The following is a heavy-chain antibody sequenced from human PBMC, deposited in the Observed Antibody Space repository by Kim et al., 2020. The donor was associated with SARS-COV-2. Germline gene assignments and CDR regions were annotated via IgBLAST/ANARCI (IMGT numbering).Heavy chain of an antibody. CDR1: GGSVSSPSYY. J-gene: IGHJ5*02. V-gene: IGHV4-61*01. CDR3: ASVYGVRGIISWFDP. Sequence: SETLSLTCTVSGGSVSSPSYYWSWIRQPPGKGLEWIAYIYYSGSTNYNPSLKSRVTISVDTSKNQFSLKLSSVTAADTAVYYCASVYGVRGIISWFDPWGQGTLVTVSS. CDR2: IYYSGST. D-gene: IGHD3-10*01.